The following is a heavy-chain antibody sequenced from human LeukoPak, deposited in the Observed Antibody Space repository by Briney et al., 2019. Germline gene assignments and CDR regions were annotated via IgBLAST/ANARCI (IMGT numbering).Heavy chain of an antibody. CDR1: GGSISSYY. V-gene: IGHV4-4*07. J-gene: IGHJ4*02. Sequence: PSETLSLTCTVSGGSISSYYWSWIRQPAGKGLEWIGRIHTSGSTNYNPSLKSRVTMSVDTSKNQFSLKLSSVTAADTAVYYCARAGYSSSWYDSPYYFDYWGQGTLVTVSS. CDR3: ARAGYSSSWYDSPYYFDY. D-gene: IGHD6-13*01. CDR2: IHTSGST.